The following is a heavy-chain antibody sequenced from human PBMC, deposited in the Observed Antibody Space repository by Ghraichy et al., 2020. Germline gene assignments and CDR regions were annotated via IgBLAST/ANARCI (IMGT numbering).Heavy chain of an antibody. CDR3: ARGGGQWLSGLYGMDV. Sequence: LSLTCAASGFTFSDYWMHWVRQAPGKGLVWVSRVSPDGDTTNYADSVKGRFTISRDNAKNTVFLQMNSLRVEDTAVYYCARGGGQWLSGLYGMDVWGQGTTVTVSS. J-gene: IGHJ6*02. D-gene: IGHD6-19*01. CDR2: VSPDGDTT. V-gene: IGHV3-74*01. CDR1: GFTFSDYW.